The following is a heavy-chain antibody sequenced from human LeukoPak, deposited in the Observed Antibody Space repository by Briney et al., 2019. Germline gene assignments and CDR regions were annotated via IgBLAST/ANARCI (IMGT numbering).Heavy chain of an antibody. J-gene: IGHJ6*02. D-gene: IGHD3-10*01. CDR2: ISAYNGNT. Sequence: ASVKVSCQASGYTFTSYGISWVRQAPGQGLEWMGWISAYNGNTNYAQKLQGRVTMTTDTSTSTAYMELRSLRSDDTAVYYCARDWVYYGSGSDYYGMDVWGQGTTVTVSS. CDR1: GYTFTSYG. V-gene: IGHV1-18*01. CDR3: ARDWVYYGSGSDYYGMDV.